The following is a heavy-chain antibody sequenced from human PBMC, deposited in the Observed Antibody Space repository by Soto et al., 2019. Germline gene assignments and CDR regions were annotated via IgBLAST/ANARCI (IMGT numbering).Heavy chain of an antibody. V-gene: IGHV4-61*01. J-gene: IGHJ4*02. Sequence: QVQLQESGPGLVKPSETLSLTCTVSGGSVSSGSYYWSWIRQPPGKGLEWIGYIYYSGSTNYNPSLKSRVTISVDTSQNQFSLKLSSVTAADTAVYYGARNSIAAAGVDYWGQGTLVTVSS. CDR2: IYYSGST. CDR1: GGSVSSGSYY. D-gene: IGHD6-13*01. CDR3: ARNSIAAAGVDY.